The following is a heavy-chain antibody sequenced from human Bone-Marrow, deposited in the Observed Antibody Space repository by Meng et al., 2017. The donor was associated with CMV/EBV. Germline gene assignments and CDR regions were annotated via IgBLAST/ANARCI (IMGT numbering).Heavy chain of an antibody. CDR3: ASSTGYFLYNDRGY. Sequence: GGSLRLSCAASGFTFSSYWMSWVRQAPGKGLEWVANIKQDGSEKYYVDSVKGRFTISRDNAKNTLYLQMNSLRAEDTAVYYCASSTGYFLYNDRGYWGQGTLVTVSS. V-gene: IGHV3-7*01. CDR2: IKQDGSEK. J-gene: IGHJ1*01. D-gene: IGHD2/OR15-2a*01. CDR1: GFTFSSYW.